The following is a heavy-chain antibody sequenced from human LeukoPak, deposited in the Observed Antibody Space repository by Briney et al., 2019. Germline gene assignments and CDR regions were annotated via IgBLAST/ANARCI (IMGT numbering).Heavy chain of an antibody. D-gene: IGHD2-2*01. J-gene: IGHJ4*02. Sequence: SSETLSLTCAVYGGSFSGYYWSWIRQPPRKGLEWIGEINHSGSTNYNPSLKSRVTISVDTSKNQFSLKLSSVTAADTAVYYCARGVNCSSTSCYAVTFDYWGQRTLVTVSS. CDR3: ARGVNCSSTSCYAVTFDY. CDR1: GGSFSGYY. CDR2: INHSGST. V-gene: IGHV4-34*01.